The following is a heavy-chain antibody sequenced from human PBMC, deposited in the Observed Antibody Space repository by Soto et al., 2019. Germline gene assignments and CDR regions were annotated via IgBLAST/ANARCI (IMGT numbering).Heavy chain of an antibody. CDR2: IRQDGSEK. Sequence: GGSLRLSCAASGFTFSSYWMSWVRQAPGKGLEWVANIRQDGSEKYYVDSVKGRFTISRDNAKNSLYLQMNSLRAEDTAVYYCARDSGTTGDAVDYWGQGTLVTVSS. V-gene: IGHV3-7*01. CDR3: ARDSGTTGDAVDY. J-gene: IGHJ4*02. CDR1: GFTFSSYW. D-gene: IGHD4-4*01.